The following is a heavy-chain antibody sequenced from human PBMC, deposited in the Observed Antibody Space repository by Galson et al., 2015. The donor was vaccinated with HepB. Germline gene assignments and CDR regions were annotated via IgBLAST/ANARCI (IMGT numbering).Heavy chain of an antibody. CDR3: AKVKGLRFLGFDY. D-gene: IGHD3-3*01. CDR2: ISGSGGST. V-gene: IGHV3-23*01. J-gene: IGHJ4*02. Sequence: SLRLSCAASGFTFSSYAMSWVRQAPGKGLEWVSAISGSGGSTYYADSVKGRFTISRDNSKNTLYLQMNSLRAEDTAVYYCAKVKGLRFLGFDYWGQGTLVTVSS. CDR1: GFTFSSYA.